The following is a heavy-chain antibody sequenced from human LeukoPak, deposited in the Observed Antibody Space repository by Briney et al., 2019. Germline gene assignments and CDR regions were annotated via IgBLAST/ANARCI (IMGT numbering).Heavy chain of an antibody. D-gene: IGHD5-12*01. CDR3: ARDLSGSIYFDY. J-gene: IGHJ4*02. V-gene: IGHV4-59*01. CDR2: IYYSGST. CDR1: GGSISSYY. Sequence: SETLSLTCTVSGGSISSYYWSWIRRPPGKGLEWIGYIYYSGSTNYNPSLKSRVTISVDTSKNQFSLKLSSVTAADTAVYYCARDLSGSIYFDYWGQGTLVTVSS.